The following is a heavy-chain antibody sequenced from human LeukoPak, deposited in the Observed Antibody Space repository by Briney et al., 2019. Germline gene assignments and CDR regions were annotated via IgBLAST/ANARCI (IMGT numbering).Heavy chain of an antibody. J-gene: IGHJ5*02. Sequence: HSGGSLRLSCAASGFTFSSYAMSWVRQAPGKGLEWVSAISGSGGSTYYADSVKGRFTISRDNSKNTLYLQMNSLRAEDTAVYYCAKDALGPITGTRFDPWGQGTLVTVSS. V-gene: IGHV3-23*01. CDR1: GFTFSSYA. D-gene: IGHD1-7*01. CDR2: ISGSGGST. CDR3: AKDALGPITGTRFDP.